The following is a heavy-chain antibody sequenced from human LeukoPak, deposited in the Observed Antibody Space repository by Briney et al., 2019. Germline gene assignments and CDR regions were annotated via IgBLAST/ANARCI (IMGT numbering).Heavy chain of an antibody. CDR3: AKMASEAVAGTVDY. J-gene: IGHJ4*02. Sequence: SLRLSCAASGFTFDDYAMHWVRQAPGKGLEWVSGISWNSGSIGYADSVKGRFTISRDNAKNSLYLQMNSLRAEDTALYYCAKMASEAVAGTVDYWGQGTLVTVSS. CDR1: GFTFDDYA. V-gene: IGHV3-9*01. D-gene: IGHD6-19*01. CDR2: ISWNSGSI.